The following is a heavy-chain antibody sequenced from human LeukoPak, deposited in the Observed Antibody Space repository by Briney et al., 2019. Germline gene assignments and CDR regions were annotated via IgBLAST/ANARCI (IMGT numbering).Heavy chain of an antibody. Sequence: GGSLRLSCAASGFTFSSYWMSWVRQAPGKGLEWVANIKQDGSENYYVDSVKGRFTISRDNAKNSLYLQMNSLRAEDTAVYYCARALRLWFGELFHDAFDIWGQGTMVTVSS. CDR1: GFTFSSYW. CDR2: IKQDGSEN. J-gene: IGHJ3*02. CDR3: ARALRLWFGELFHDAFDI. D-gene: IGHD3-10*01. V-gene: IGHV3-7*04.